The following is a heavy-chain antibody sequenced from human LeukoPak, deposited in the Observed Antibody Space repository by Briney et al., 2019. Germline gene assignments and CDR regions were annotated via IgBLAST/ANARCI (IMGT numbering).Heavy chain of an antibody. J-gene: IGHJ3*02. CDR2: LSKSGNT. V-gene: IGHV4-59*01. D-gene: IGHD3-9*01. Sequence: SETLSLTCTVSGGSMSSYYWSWIRLPPGKGLEWIGYLSKSGNTNYSPSLKSRVTIFGDTSKNQFFLKLSSVTAADTAVYYCARARYVNSFYAFDIWGQGTLVTVSS. CDR1: GGSMSSYY. CDR3: ARARYVNSFYAFDI.